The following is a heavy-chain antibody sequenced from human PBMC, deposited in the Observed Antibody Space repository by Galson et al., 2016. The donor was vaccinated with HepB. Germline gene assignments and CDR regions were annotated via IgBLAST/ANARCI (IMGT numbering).Heavy chain of an antibody. CDR3: ARDHRGIPAAGTGGY. D-gene: IGHD6-13*01. CDR2: IYTGGTT. CDR1: GFTVSDNY. V-gene: IGHV3-66*02. J-gene: IGHJ4*02. Sequence: SLRLSCAASGFTVSDNYVSWVRQAPGKGLEWVSVIYTGGTTYYADSVQGRFSISRDNSKNTLFLQMNSLRPEDTAVYFCARDHRGIPAAGTGGYWGQGTLVTVSS.